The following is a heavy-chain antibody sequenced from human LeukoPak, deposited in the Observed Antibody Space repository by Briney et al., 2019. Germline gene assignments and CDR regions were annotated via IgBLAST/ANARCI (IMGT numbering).Heavy chain of an antibody. CDR2: IYYSGST. V-gene: IGHV4-59*08. D-gene: IGHD3-3*01. CDR3: ARHHYDFWSGYLNWFDP. Sequence: SETPSLTCTVSGGSISSYYWSWIRQPPGKGLEWIGYIYYSGSTNYNPSLKSRVTISVDTSKNQFSLKLSSVTAADTAVYYCARHHYDFWSGYLNWFDPWGQGTLVTVSS. J-gene: IGHJ5*02. CDR1: GGSISSYY.